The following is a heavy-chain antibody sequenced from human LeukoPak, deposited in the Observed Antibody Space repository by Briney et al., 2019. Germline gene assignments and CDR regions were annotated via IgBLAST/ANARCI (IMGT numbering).Heavy chain of an antibody. V-gene: IGHV1-3*01. CDR3: AKDVNWNYVRGAGDAFDI. CDR1: GYTFTSYA. CDR2: INAGNGNT. J-gene: IGHJ3*02. D-gene: IGHD1-7*01. Sequence: ASVKVSCKASGYTFTSYAMHWVRQAPGQRLEWMGWINAGNGNTKYSQKFQGRVTITRDTSASTAYMELSSLRSEDTAVYYCAKDVNWNYVRGAGDAFDIWGQGTMVTVSS.